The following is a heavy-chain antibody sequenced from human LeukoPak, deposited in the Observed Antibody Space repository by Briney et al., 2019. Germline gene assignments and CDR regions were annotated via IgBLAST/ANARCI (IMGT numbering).Heavy chain of an antibody. CDR1: GYTFTDYY. J-gene: IGHJ4*02. CDR3: ARVSDTSSWYSPSDY. D-gene: IGHD6-13*01. Sequence: ASVKVSCKASGYTFTDYYIHWVRQAPGQGLEWLGWINPNSGATNFAQKFQGRVTMTRDTSISTAYMELSRLRSDDTAMYYCARVSDTSSWYSPSDYWGRGTLVTVSS. V-gene: IGHV1-2*02. CDR2: INPNSGAT.